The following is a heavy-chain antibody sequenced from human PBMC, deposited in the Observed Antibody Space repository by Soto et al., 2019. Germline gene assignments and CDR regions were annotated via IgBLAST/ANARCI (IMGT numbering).Heavy chain of an antibody. CDR1: GFTFSDYY. V-gene: IGHV3-11*01. CDR2: ISNSGSTK. J-gene: IGHJ6*02. CDR3: V. Sequence: QVQLVESGGDLVEPGGSLRLSCAASGFTFSDYYMSWIRQAPGKGPEWVSYISNSGSTKFYADSVTGRFTISRDNAKNSLHLQINSLRVDDTAVYLGVWGQGTTVTVSS.